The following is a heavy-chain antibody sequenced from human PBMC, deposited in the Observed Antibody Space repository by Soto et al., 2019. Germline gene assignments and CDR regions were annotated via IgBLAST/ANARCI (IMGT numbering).Heavy chain of an antibody. Sequence: GSLRLSCAASGFTFSSYGMHWVRQAPGKGLEWVAVIWYDGSNKYYADSVKGRFTISRDNSKNTLYLQMNSRRAEDTAVYYCARAHDPPDFWGGYLYSSSSGMDAWGQRNTVAVSS. J-gene: IGHJ6*02. CDR3: ARAHDPPDFWGGYLYSSSSGMDA. CDR2: IWYDGSNK. V-gene: IGHV3-33*01. D-gene: IGHD3-3*01. CDR1: GFTFSSYG.